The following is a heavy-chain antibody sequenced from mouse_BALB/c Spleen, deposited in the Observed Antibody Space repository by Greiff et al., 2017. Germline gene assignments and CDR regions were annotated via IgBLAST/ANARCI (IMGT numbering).Heavy chain of an antibody. Sequence: EVQLQQSGPELVKPGASVKIPCKASGYTFTDYNMDWVKQSHGKSLEWIGDINPNNGGTIYNQKFKGKATLTVDKSSSTAYMELRSLTSEDTAVYYCARREIHYYGYNAMDYWGQGTSVTVSS. CDR2: INPNNGGT. D-gene: IGHD1-2*01. CDR1: GYTFTDYN. J-gene: IGHJ4*01. V-gene: IGHV1-18*01. CDR3: ARREIHYYGYNAMDY.